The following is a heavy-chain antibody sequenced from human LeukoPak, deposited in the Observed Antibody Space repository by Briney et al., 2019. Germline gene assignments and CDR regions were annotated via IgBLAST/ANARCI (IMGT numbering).Heavy chain of an antibody. V-gene: IGHV3-23*01. J-gene: IGHJ3*02. CDR1: GFTFTNHA. D-gene: IGHD1-26*01. CDR3: ASRTWVGAGYYAFDI. CDR2: EGSAGGT. Sequence: GGFLRLSCAASGFTFTNHAVNWVRQAPGKGLEWVSAEGSAGGTYYADSVKGRFTISRDNSGKTMSLQMNRLRVEDTALYYCASRTWVGAGYYAFDIWGQGTMVTVSS.